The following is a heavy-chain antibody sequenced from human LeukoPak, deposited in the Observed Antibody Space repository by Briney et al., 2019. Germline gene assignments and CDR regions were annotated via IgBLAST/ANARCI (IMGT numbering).Heavy chain of an antibody. D-gene: IGHD6-6*01. CDR3: ARDHGWRQLVHAMGDY. CDR2: ISAYNGNT. Sequence: ASVKVSCKATGYTFTSYGNSWVRQAPGQGLEWMGWISAYNGNTNYAQKLQGRVTMTTDTSTSTDYMEQRSLRSDDTAVYYCARDHGWRQLVHAMGDYWGQGTLVTVSS. J-gene: IGHJ4*02. CDR1: GYTFTSYG. V-gene: IGHV1-18*01.